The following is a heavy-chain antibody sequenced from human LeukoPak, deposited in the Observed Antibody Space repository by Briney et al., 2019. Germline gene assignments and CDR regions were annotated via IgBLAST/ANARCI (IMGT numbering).Heavy chain of an antibody. CDR2: ITSSSTY. Sequence: GGSLRLSCAASGFTLSTYNTHWVRQAPGKGLEWVSSITSSSTYYADSEKGRFTISRDNANNSLYLQMNSLRAEDTAVYYCARERVTTTAFDIWGQGTMVSVSS. CDR1: GFTLSTYN. J-gene: IGHJ3*02. V-gene: IGHV3-21*03. D-gene: IGHD5-12*01. CDR3: ARERVTTTAFDI.